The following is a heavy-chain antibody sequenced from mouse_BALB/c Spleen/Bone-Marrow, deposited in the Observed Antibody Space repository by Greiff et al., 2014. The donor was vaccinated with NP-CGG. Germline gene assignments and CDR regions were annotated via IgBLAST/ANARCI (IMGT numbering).Heavy chain of an antibody. Sequence: EVQLVESGPGLVKPSQSLSLTCTVTGYSITSDYAWNWIRQFPGNKLEWMGYISYSGSTSYNPSLKSRISITRDTSKNQFFLQLNSVNTEDTATYYCANWGPYYFDYWGQGTTLTVSS. CDR1: GYSITSDYA. CDR2: ISYSGST. CDR3: ANWGPYYFDY. J-gene: IGHJ2*01. V-gene: IGHV3-2*02. D-gene: IGHD4-1*02.